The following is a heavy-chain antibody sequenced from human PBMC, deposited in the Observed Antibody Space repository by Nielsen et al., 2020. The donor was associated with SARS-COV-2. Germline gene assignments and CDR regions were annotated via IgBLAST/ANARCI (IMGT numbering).Heavy chain of an antibody. J-gene: IGHJ5*02. V-gene: IGHV4-59*01. CDR3: ARGGYSSSWYGGRNWFDP. CDR1: GGSISSYY. D-gene: IGHD6-13*01. CDR2: IYYSGST. Sequence: SETLSLTCTVSGGSISSYYWSWIRQPPGKGLEWIGYIYYSGSTNYNPSLKSRVTISVDTSKNQFSLKLSSVTAADTAVYYCARGGYSSSWYGGRNWFDPWGQGTLVTVSS.